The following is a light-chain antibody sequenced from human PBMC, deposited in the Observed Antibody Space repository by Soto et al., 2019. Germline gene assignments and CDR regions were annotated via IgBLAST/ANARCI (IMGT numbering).Light chain of an antibody. CDR2: AAS. CDR1: QSVSSD. J-gene: IGKJ1*01. CDR3: QQYDNWPQT. V-gene: IGKV3-15*01. Sequence: EIVMTQSPATLSVSPGERATLSCRASQSVSSDLAWYQHKPGQAPRLLIYAASTRATGIPARFSGRGSGTEFTLTISSLQPVDFAVYYCQQYDNWPQTFG.